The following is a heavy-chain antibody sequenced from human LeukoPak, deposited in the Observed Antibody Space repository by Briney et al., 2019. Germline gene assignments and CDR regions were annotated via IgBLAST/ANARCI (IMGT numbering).Heavy chain of an antibody. CDR2: IYYSGST. D-gene: IGHD2-15*01. CDR1: GGSISSGGYY. V-gene: IGHV4-31*03. J-gene: IGHJ4*02. Sequence: SQTLSLTCTVSGGSISSGGYYWTWIRQHPGKGLEWIGYIYYSGSTYYNPSLKSRVTISVDTSKNQFSLKLSSVTAADTAVYYCARDADGGYCSGGSCLIWGQGTLVTVSS. CDR3: ARDADGGYCSGGSCLI.